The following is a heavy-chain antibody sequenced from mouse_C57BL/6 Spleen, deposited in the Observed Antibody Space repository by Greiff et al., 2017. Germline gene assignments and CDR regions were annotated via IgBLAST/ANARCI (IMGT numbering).Heavy chain of an antibody. J-gene: IGHJ4*01. CDR2: ISSGSSTI. D-gene: IGHD2-3*01. CDR1: GFTFSDYG. Sequence: EVKVEESGGGLVKPGGSLKLSCAASGFTFSDYGMHWVRQAPEKGLEWVAYISSGSSTIYYADTVKGRFTISRDNAKNTLFLQMTSLRSEDTAMYYCARFYDGYYYAMDYWGQGTSVTVSS. CDR3: ARFYDGYYYAMDY. V-gene: IGHV5-17*01.